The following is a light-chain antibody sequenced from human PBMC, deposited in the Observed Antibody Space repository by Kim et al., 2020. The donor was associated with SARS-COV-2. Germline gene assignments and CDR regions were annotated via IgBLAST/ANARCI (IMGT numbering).Light chain of an antibody. CDR2: GAA. J-gene: IGKJ1*01. V-gene: IGKV3-20*01. CDR3: QQYGGSRWT. Sequence: SPGERATLYCRASQSVNSRYLAWYQQKPGRAPSLLIYGAATRATGVPDRFSGSGSGTDFILTITRLQPEDFAVYYCQQYGGSRWTFGQGTKVDIK. CDR1: QSVNSRY.